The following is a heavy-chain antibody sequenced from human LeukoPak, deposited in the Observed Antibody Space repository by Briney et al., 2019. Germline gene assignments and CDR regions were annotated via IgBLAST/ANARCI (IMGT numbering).Heavy chain of an antibody. V-gene: IGHV3-7*03. CDR3: ARCKAAAGFYYYYYYGMDA. J-gene: IGHJ6*02. Sequence: GGSLRLSCAASGFTFSSYWMSWVRQAPGKGLEWVANIKQDGSEKYYVDSVKGRFTISRDNAKNSLYLQMNSLRAEDTAVYYCARCKAAAGFYYYYYYGMDAWGQGTTVTVSS. CDR2: IKQDGSEK. CDR1: GFTFSSYW. D-gene: IGHD6-13*01.